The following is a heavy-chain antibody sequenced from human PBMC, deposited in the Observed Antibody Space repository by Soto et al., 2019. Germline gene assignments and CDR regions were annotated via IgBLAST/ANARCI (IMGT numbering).Heavy chain of an antibody. J-gene: IGHJ6*02. Sequence: QVQLVESGGGVVQPGRSLRLPCAASGFTFSSYGMHWVRQAPGKGLEWVAVIWYDGSNKYYADSVKGRFTISRDNSKNTLYLQMNSLRAEDTAVYYCARDRQYYYGSGSASYYYYYGMDVWGQGTKVTVSS. CDR2: IWYDGSNK. D-gene: IGHD3-10*01. CDR3: ARDRQYYYGSGSASYYYYYGMDV. V-gene: IGHV3-33*01. CDR1: GFTFSSYG.